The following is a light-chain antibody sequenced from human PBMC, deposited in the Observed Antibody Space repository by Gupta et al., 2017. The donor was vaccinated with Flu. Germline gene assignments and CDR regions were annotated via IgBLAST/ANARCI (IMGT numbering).Light chain of an antibody. CDR2: SNN. J-gene: IGLJ2*01. V-gene: IGLV1-44*01. CDR3: AAWDDSLNGHVV. CDR1: SSNIGSNT. Sequence: QSVLTQPPSASGTPGQRATISCSGSSSNIGSNTVNWYQQLPGTAPKLLIYSNNQRPSGVPARFSGSKSGTSASLAISGLQSEDEADYYCAAWDDSLNGHVVFGGGTKLTVL.